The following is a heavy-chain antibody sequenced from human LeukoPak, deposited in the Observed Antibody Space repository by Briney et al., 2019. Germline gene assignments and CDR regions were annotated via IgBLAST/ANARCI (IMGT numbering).Heavy chain of an antibody. CDR3: AREGDSSSSPDSYYMDV. D-gene: IGHD6-6*01. Sequence: ASVKVSCKASGYTFTGYYMHWVRQAPGQGLEWMGWINPNSGGTNYAQKFQGRVTMTRDTSISTAYMELSRLRSDDTAVYYCAREGDSSSSPDSYYMDVWGKGTTVTVSS. CDR1: GYTFTGYY. CDR2: INPNSGGT. V-gene: IGHV1-2*02. J-gene: IGHJ6*03.